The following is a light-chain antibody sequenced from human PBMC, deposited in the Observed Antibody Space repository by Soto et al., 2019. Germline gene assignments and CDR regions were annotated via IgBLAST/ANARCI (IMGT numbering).Light chain of an antibody. Sequence: QTVVTQPPSVSGAPGQRVTISCTGSSSNIGAGYDVHWYQQLPGTAPKLLIYGNSNRPSGVPDRFSGSKSGTSASLAITGLQAEDEADYYCQSYDSSSHVVFGGGTQLTVL. CDR1: SSNIGAGYD. CDR2: GNS. J-gene: IGLJ2*01. V-gene: IGLV1-40*01. CDR3: QSYDSSSHVV.